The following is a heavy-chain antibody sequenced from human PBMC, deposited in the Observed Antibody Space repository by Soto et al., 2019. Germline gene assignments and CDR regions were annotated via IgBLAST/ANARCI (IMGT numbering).Heavy chain of an antibody. CDR3: ARGPKCSSTSFYINWFYP. J-gene: IGHJ5*02. Sequence: QVQLQESGPGLVKPSQPLSLTCTVSGGSISSGDYYWSWIRQRPGKGLEWIGYIYYSGSTYYNPSLKSRVTRPVDTSKNQFSLKLSSVTAADTAVYSCARGPKCSSTSFYINWFYPWGQGTLVTVSS. CDR1: GGSISSGDYY. CDR2: IYYSGST. V-gene: IGHV4-30-4*01. D-gene: IGHD2-2*02.